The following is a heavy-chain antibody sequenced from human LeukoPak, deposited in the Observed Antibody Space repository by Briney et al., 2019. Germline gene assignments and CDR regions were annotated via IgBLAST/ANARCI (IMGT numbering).Heavy chain of an antibody. V-gene: IGHV4-34*01. CDR2: INHSGST. Sequence: KPSETLSLTCAVYGGSFSGYYWSWIRQPPGKGPEWIGEINHSGSTNYNPSLKSRVTISVDTSKNQFSLKLSSVTAADTAVYYCARANYYDSSGYSYWGQGALVTVSS. CDR1: GGSFSGYY. CDR3: ARANYYDSSGYSY. D-gene: IGHD3-22*01. J-gene: IGHJ4*02.